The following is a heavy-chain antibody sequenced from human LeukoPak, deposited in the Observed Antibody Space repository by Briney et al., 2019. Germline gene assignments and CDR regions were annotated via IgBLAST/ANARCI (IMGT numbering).Heavy chain of an antibody. Sequence: GGSLRLSCAASGFTFSSYAMSWVRQAPGKGLEWVSAISGSGGSTYYADSVKGRFTISRDNSKNTLYLQMNSPRAEDTAVYYCAREGGSFDYYYYYGMDVWGQGTTVTVSS. CDR2: ISGSGGST. D-gene: IGHD1-26*01. CDR1: GFTFSSYA. J-gene: IGHJ6*02. CDR3: AREGGSFDYYYYYGMDV. V-gene: IGHV3-23*01.